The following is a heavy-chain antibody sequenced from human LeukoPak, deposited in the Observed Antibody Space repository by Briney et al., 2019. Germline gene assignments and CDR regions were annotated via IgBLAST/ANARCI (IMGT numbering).Heavy chain of an antibody. Sequence: SETLSLTCAVSGGSISSGGYSWSWIRQPPGKGLGWIGYIYHSGNTYYNPSLKSRVTISVDRSKNQFSLKLSSVTAADTAVYYCARVGRGLAYYDSSGYPFDCWGQGTLVTVSS. V-gene: IGHV4-30-2*01. D-gene: IGHD3-22*01. CDR3: ARVGRGLAYYDSSGYPFDC. CDR2: IYHSGNT. J-gene: IGHJ4*02. CDR1: GGSISSGGYS.